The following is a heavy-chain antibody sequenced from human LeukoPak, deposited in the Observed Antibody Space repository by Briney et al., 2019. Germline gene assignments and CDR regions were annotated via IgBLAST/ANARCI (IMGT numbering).Heavy chain of an antibody. CDR2: MNPNSGST. D-gene: IGHD3-10*01. J-gene: IGHJ5*02. CDR1: GYTFTSYD. V-gene: IGHV1-8*01. Sequence: ASVKVSCKASGYTFTSYDINWVRQATGQGLEWMGWMNPNSGSTGYVQKFQGRVTMTRNTSISTAYMELRSLRSEDTAVYYCARGQKRLNCYGWGSFELFDPWGLGTLVTVSS. CDR3: ARGQKRLNCYGWGSFELFDP.